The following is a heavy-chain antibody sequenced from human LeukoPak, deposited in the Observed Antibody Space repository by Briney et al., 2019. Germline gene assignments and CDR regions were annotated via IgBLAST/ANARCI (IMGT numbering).Heavy chain of an antibody. CDR1: GFTFSSYG. D-gene: IGHD2-15*01. J-gene: IGHJ6*02. V-gene: IGHV3-30*18. Sequence: GGSLRLSCAASGFTFSSYGMHWVRQAPGKGLEWVAVISYDGSNKYYADSVKGRFTISRDNSKNTLYLQMNSLRAEDTAVYYCAKDLDCSGGSCYSRYYYYYYGMDVWGQGTTVTVSS. CDR2: ISYDGSNK. CDR3: AKDLDCSGGSCYSRYYYYYYGMDV.